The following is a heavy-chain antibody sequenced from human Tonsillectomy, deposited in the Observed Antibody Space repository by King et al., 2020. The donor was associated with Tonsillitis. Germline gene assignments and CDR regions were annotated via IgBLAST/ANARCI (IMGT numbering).Heavy chain of an antibody. V-gene: IGHV4-59*01. D-gene: IGHD6-6*01. Sequence: QLQESGPVLVKPSETLSLTCTVSGDSISSYYGSWIRQPPGKGLEWIGYIHSSGSATSNPPLKSRVTISIDTPKNQFSLNLISVTAADTAVYYCARDEYTNGHDYWGQGTLVTVSS. J-gene: IGHJ4*02. CDR3: ARDEYTNGHDY. CDR1: GDSISSYY. CDR2: IHSSGSA.